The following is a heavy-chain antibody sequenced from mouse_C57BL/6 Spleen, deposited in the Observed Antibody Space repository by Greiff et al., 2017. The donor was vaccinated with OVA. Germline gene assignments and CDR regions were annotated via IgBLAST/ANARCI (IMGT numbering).Heavy chain of an antibody. CDR2: ISGGGGNT. D-gene: IGHD4-1*01. V-gene: IGHV5-9*01. J-gene: IGHJ2*01. CDR3: ARDNWGFDY. CDR1: GFTFSSYT. Sequence: DVMLVESGGGLVKPGGSLKLSCAASGFTFSSYTMSWVRQTPEKRLEWVATISGGGGNTYYPDSVKGRFTISRDNAKNTLYLQMSSLRSEDTALHYCARDNWGFDYWGQGTTLTVSS.